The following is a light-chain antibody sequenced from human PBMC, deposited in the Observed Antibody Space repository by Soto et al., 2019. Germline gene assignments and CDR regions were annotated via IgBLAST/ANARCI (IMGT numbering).Light chain of an antibody. Sequence: QSVLTQSPSASASLGASVKLTYTLSSGHSSYAIAGHQQQPEKGPRYLMKLNSDGSHRKGDGIPDRFSGSSSGAEHYLTISSLQSEDEADYYCQTWGTGIGVFGGGTKLTVL. J-gene: IGLJ2*01. CDR1: SGHSSYA. CDR2: LNSDGSH. V-gene: IGLV4-69*01. CDR3: QTWGTGIGV.